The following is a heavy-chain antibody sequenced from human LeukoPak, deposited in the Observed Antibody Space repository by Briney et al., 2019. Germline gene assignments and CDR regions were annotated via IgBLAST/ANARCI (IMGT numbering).Heavy chain of an antibody. Sequence: GGSLRLSCAASGFTFSSYAMHRVRQAPGKGLEWVAVISYDGSNKYYADSVKGRFTISRDNSKNTLYLQMNSLRAEDTAVYYCARGGLWFGELLPHFDYWGQGTLVTVSS. CDR2: ISYDGSNK. V-gene: IGHV3-30-3*01. CDR3: ARGGLWFGELLPHFDY. D-gene: IGHD3-10*01. CDR1: GFTFSSYA. J-gene: IGHJ4*02.